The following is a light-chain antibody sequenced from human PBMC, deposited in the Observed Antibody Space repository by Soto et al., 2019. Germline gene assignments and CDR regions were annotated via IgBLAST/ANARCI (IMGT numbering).Light chain of an antibody. J-gene: IGLJ2*01. CDR2: LKGDGSH. CDR1: SGHSSYA. CDR3: QTWGTGIRV. Sequence: QTVVTQSPSASASLGASVKLTCTLSSGHSSYAIAWHQQQPQKGPRFLMKLKGDGSHSKGDGIPDRFSGSSSGAERYLTISSLQSEDEADYYCQTWGTGIRVFGGGTKVTVL. V-gene: IGLV4-69*02.